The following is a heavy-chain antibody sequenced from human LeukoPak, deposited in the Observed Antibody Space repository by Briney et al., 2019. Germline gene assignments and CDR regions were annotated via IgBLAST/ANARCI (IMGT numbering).Heavy chain of an antibody. D-gene: IGHD3-22*01. CDR2: ISYDGSNK. V-gene: IGHV3-30-3*01. Sequence: GGSLRLSCAACGFTFSSYAMHWVRKAPGEGLEWVAVISYDGSNKYYADSVKGRFTISRDNSKNTLYLQMNSLRAGDTAVYYCARDIYDSSGYGGDYWGQGTLVTVSS. CDR1: GFTFSSYA. J-gene: IGHJ4*02. CDR3: ARDIYDSSGYGGDY.